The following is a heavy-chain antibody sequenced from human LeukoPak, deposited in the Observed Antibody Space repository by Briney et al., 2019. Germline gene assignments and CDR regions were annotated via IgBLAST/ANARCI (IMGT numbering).Heavy chain of an antibody. Sequence: ASVKVSCKASGYTFTSYYMHWVRQAPGQGLEWMGRINPNSGGTNYAQKFQGRVTMTRDTSISTAYMELSRLRSDDTAVYYCARHVYCRSTSCSYYYYYMDVWGKGTTVTVSS. D-gene: IGHD2-2*01. V-gene: IGHV1-2*06. J-gene: IGHJ6*03. CDR1: GYTFTSYY. CDR3: ARHVYCRSTSCSYYYYYMDV. CDR2: INPNSGGT.